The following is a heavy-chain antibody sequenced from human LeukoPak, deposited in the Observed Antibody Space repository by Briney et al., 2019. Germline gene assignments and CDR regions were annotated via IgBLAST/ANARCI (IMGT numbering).Heavy chain of an antibody. D-gene: IGHD6-19*01. J-gene: IGHJ4*02. CDR3: TTYEAVAGTSHFGY. V-gene: IGHV3-15*01. Sequence: GGSLRLSCAASGFTFTNVWMSWVRPAPGKGLEWLGRIRSKTDGGTTDYAAPVKGRFTISRDDSKNMLYLQMKSLKTEDTALYYCTTYEAVAGTSHFGYWGQGTLVTVSS. CDR2: IRSKTDGGTT. CDR1: GFTFTNVW.